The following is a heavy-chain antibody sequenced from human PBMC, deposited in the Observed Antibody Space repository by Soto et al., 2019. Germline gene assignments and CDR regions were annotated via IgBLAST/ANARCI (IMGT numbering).Heavy chain of an antibody. CDR2: ISYDGSNK. D-gene: IGHD6-19*01. V-gene: IGHV3-30-3*01. CDR3: ARDKDSSGWFDSPDY. CDR1: GFTFSSYA. Sequence: QPGGSLRLSCAASGFTFSSYAMHWVRQAPGKELEWVAVISYDGSNKYYADSVKGRFTISRDNSKNTLYLQMNSLRAEDTAVYYCARDKDSSGWFDSPDYWGQGTLVTVSS. J-gene: IGHJ4*02.